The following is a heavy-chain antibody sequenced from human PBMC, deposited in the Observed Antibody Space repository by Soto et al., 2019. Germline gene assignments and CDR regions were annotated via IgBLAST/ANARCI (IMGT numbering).Heavy chain of an antibody. D-gene: IGHD5-18*01. CDR1: GGSISNHY. CDR3: AGAGTAMLQIDY. Sequence: PSETLSLTCSVSGGSISNHYWTWIRQPAGKGMEWIGQPAGKGLEWIGRIYSSGSTNYNPFFQSRVTISLDMSKNQFSLKLRSVTAADTAVYYCAGAGTAMLQIDYWGQGTLVTVSS. J-gene: IGHJ4*02. CDR2: IYSSGST. V-gene: IGHV4-4*07.